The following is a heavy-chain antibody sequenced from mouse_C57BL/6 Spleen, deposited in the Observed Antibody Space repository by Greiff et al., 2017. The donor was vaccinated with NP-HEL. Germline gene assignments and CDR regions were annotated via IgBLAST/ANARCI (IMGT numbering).Heavy chain of an antibody. D-gene: IGHD2-4*01. CDR2: ISAGGSYT. CDR1: GFTFSSYA. CDR3: ARGGSTMITTGYYYAMDD. V-gene: IGHV5-4*01. J-gene: IGHJ4*01. Sequence: EVQRVESGAGLVKPGGSLKLSCAASGFTFSSYAMPWVRQTPEKRLEWVATISAGGSYTYYPANVKGRFTISRDNAKNTTYLQMSNLQSEDTAMYYCARGGSTMITTGYYYAMDDWGQGTSVTVSS.